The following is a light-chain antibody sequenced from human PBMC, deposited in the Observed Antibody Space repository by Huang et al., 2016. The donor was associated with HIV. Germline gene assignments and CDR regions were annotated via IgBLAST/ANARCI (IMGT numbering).Light chain of an antibody. CDR3: QQHYYSPYT. Sequence: ETVMTQSPDTLSVSPGDRVTLSCRASQSVSSNLAWYQQKAGLPPRLLIYDASTRATGVPVRFSGSGSGTEFTLTISSLQSEDFAVYFCQQHYYSPYTFGQGTRLEIK. J-gene: IGKJ2*01. CDR2: DAS. CDR1: QSVSSN. V-gene: IGKV3-15*01.